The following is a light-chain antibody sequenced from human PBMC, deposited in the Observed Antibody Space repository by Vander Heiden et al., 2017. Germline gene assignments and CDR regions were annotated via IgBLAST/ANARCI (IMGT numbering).Light chain of an antibody. CDR2: AAS. V-gene: IGKV1-39*01. CDR3: QQSYSTPYT. CDR1: QSISSY. J-gene: IGKJ2*01. Sequence: IQMPQSPSSLSASVGNRVTITCRASQSISSYLNWYQQKPGKAPKLLIYAASSLQSGVPSRFSGSGSGTDFTLTSSSLQPEDFATYYCQQSYSTPYTFGQGTKLEIK.